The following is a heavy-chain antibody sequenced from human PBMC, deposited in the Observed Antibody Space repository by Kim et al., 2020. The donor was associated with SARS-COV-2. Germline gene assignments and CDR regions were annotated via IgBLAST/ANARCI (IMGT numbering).Heavy chain of an antibody. Sequence: SETLSLTCTVSGGSISSGDYYWSWIRQPPGKGLEWIGYIYYSGSTYYNPSLKSRVTISVDTSKNQFSLKLSSVTAADTAVYYCAREVGITMVDYWGQGTLVTVSS. CDR1: GGSISSGDYY. J-gene: IGHJ4*02. D-gene: IGHD3-10*01. CDR2: IYYSGST. CDR3: AREVGITMVDY. V-gene: IGHV4-30-4*01.